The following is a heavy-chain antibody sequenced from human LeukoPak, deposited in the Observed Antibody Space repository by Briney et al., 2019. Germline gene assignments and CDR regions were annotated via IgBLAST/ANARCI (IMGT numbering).Heavy chain of an antibody. J-gene: IGHJ4*02. V-gene: IGHV4-38-2*02. CDR2: IYHSGST. CDR3: ARVFGTFVDY. D-gene: IGHD1-14*01. Sequence: SETLSLTCTVSGYSISSGYYWGWIRQPPGKGLEWIGSIYHSGSTYYNPSLKSRVTMSVDTSKNQFSLKLSSVTAADTAVYYCARVFGTFVDYWGQGTLVTVSS. CDR1: GYSISSGYY.